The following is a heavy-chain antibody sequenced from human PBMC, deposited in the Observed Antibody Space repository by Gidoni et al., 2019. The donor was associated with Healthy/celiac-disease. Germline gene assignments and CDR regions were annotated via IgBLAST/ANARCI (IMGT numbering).Heavy chain of an antibody. V-gene: IGHV3-7*01. Sequence: EVQLVESGGGLVQPGGSLRLSCAASGFTFSSHWMSWVRQAPGTGLEWVANRKQDGSEKYYVDSVKGRFTSSRDNAKNSLYLQRNSLRAEDTAVYYCARRDTGGANAFDIWGQGTMVTVSS. CDR2: RKQDGSEK. CDR1: GFTFSSHW. CDR3: ARRDTGGANAFDI. J-gene: IGHJ3*02. D-gene: IGHD2-8*02.